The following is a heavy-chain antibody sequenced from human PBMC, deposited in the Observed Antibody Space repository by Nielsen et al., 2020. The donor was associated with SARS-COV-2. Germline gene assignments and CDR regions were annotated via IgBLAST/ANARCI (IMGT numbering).Heavy chain of an antibody. CDR1: GDSISSGDYY. V-gene: IGHV4-30-4*01. D-gene: IGHD3-10*01. Sequence: SETLSLICTVSGDSISSGDYYWSWIRQPPGKGLEWITYIYHSGSTYYNPSLKSRVSISVDTSKNQFSLNLSSVTAADTAMYYCARYYVSGMYGMDVWGPGTTVTVSS. CDR3: ARYYVSGMYGMDV. CDR2: IYHSGST. J-gene: IGHJ6*02.